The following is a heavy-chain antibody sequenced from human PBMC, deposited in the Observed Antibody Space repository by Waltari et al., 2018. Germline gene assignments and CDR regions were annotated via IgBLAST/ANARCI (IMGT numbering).Heavy chain of an antibody. V-gene: IGHV1-46*01. CDR1: GYTFTSYY. Sequence: QVQLVQSGAEVKKPGASVKVSCKASGYTFTSYYMHWVRQAPGQGLEWMGIINPSGGSTSYAQKCQDRVTITADESTSTAYMELSTLRSDDTAVYYCARGGGDSWLFWFDPWGQGTLVTVSS. J-gene: IGHJ5*02. CDR3: ARGGGDSWLFWFDP. CDR2: INPSGGST. D-gene: IGHD2-21*01.